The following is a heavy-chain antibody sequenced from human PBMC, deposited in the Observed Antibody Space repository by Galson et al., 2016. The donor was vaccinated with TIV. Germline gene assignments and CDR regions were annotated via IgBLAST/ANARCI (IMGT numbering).Heavy chain of an antibody. V-gene: IGHV3-30-3*01. D-gene: IGHD1-7*01. J-gene: IGHJ4*02. CDR1: GFTFSSYT. Sequence: SLRLSCAASGFTFSSYTFHWVRQTPGKGLEWVAIISHDGNNKDFADSVEGRFTISRDSSKNTVFLQMSSLRLEDTAVYYCTRDGRGNWKYVDYFDYWGPGTVVTVSS. CDR2: ISHDGNNK. CDR3: TRDGRGNWKYVDYFDY.